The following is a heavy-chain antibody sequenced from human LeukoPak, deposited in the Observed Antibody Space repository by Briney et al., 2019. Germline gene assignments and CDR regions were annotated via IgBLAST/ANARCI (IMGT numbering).Heavy chain of an antibody. CDR1: GYTFTVYY. D-gene: IGHD3-9*01. CDR3: ARADLLTGYYILDF. Sequence: ASVKVSCKASGYTFTVYYMHWVRHAPGQGLEWMGWINPNSGATNFAQKFQGRVSMTRDTSISTAYMELSRLRSDDTAVYYCARADLLTGYYILDFWGQGTLVTVSS. CDR2: INPNSGAT. J-gene: IGHJ4*02. V-gene: IGHV1-2*02.